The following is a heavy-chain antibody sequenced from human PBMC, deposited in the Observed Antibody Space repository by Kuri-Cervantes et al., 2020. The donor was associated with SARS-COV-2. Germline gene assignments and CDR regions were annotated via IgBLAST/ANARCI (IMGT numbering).Heavy chain of an antibody. CDR1: GGSISSSSYY. V-gene: IGHV4-39*01. D-gene: IGHD2-21*01. Sequence: GSLRLSCTVSGGSISSSSYYWGWIRQPPGKGLEWIGSIYYSGSTYYNPSLKSRVTISVDTSKTQFSLRLSSVTAADTAVYYCARSQHTTSQYYYYSLDVWGQGTTVTVSS. CDR2: IYYSGST. J-gene: IGHJ6*02. CDR3: ARSQHTTSQYYYYSLDV.